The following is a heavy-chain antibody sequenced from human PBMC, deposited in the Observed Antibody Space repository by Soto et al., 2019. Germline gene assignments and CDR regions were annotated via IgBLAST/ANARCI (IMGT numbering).Heavy chain of an antibody. CDR2: ISSSSSYI. D-gene: IGHD3-10*01. CDR3: ARDDTGGSGRYYYYYMDV. CDR1: GFTFSSYS. V-gene: IGHV3-21*01. Sequence: GGSLRLSCAASGFTFSSYSMNWVRQAPGKGLEWVSSISSSSSYIYYADSVKGRFTISRDNAKNSLYLQMNSLRAEDTAVYYCARDDTGGSGRYYYYYMDVWGKGTTVTVSS. J-gene: IGHJ6*03.